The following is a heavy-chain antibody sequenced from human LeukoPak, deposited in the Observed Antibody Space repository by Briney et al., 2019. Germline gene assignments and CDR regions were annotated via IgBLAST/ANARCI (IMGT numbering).Heavy chain of an antibody. V-gene: IGHV3-21*01. D-gene: IGHD2-21*02. Sequence: GGSLRLSCAASGFTFSSYSMNWVRQAPGKGLEWVSSISGSSSYIYYADSVKGRFTISRDNAKNSLYLQMNSLRAEDTAVYYCARDLMRGGDLNWFDPWGQGTLVTVSS. CDR2: ISGSSSYI. CDR3: ARDLMRGGDLNWFDP. CDR1: GFTFSSYS. J-gene: IGHJ5*02.